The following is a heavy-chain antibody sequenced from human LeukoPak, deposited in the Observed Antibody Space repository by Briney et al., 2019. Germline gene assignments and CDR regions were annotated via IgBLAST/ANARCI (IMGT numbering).Heavy chain of an antibody. CDR1: GYTFTDYG. D-gene: IGHD6-6*01. J-gene: IGHJ6*03. CDR2: ISAYNGNT. Sequence: ASVKVSCKASGYTFTDYGVIWVRQAPGQGLEWMGWISAYNGNTNYAQKLQGRVTMTTDTSTSTAYMELRSLRSDDTAVYYCARSSRGYYYYMDVWGKGTTVTVSS. CDR3: ARSSRGYYYYMDV. V-gene: IGHV1-18*01.